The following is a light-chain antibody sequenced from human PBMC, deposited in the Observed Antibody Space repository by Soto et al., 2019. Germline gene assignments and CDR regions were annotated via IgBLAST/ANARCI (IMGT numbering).Light chain of an antibody. CDR2: GAF. V-gene: IGKV3-20*01. CDR1: ESLITKA. Sequence: EIVLTQSPGTLSLSPGETATVSCRATESLITKALAWYQQKPGQAPRLLIYGAFTRDAAIPDRFNGSGSGTGFALTISRLELEDSAVYYCQQYGVSPLTFGPGNKVEIK. J-gene: IGKJ3*01. CDR3: QQYGVSPLT.